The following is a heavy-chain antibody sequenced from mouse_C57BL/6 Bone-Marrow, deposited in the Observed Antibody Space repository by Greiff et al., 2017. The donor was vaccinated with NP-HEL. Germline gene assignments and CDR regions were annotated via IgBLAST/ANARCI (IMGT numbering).Heavy chain of an antibody. J-gene: IGHJ3*01. CDR1: GYTLTEYT. CDR2: FFPGSGSI. V-gene: IGHV1-62-2*01. D-gene: IGHD1-1*01. CDR3: ARHEGAYITTGGFAY. Sequence: QVQLQQSGAELVKPGASVKLSCKASGYTLTEYTIHWGKPRSGQGLEWIGWFFPGSGSIKYNEKFKDKATLTADKSSSTVYMELSRLTSEDSAVYFCARHEGAYITTGGFAYWGQGTLVTVSA.